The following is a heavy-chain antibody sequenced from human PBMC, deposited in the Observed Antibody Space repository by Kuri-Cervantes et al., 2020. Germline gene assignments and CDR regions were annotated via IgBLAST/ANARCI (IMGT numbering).Heavy chain of an antibody. V-gene: IGHV3-11*04. CDR3: ALGGQSNGYVGD. CDR2: ISTSSRTI. Sequence: LSLTCAASGFTFSDYYMSWIRQAPGKGLEWVSYISTSSRTIYYADSVKGRFTISRDNAKNSLYLQMNSLRAEDTAVYYCALGGQSNGYVGDWGQGTLVTVSS. D-gene: IGHD3-22*01. CDR1: GFTFSDYY. J-gene: IGHJ4*02.